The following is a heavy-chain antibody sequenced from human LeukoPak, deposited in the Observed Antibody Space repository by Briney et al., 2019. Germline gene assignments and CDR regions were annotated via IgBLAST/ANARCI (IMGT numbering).Heavy chain of an antibody. J-gene: IGHJ4*02. D-gene: IGHD6-6*01. CDR3: ARDVRDPPHFDY. CDR2: IYYSGSA. V-gene: IGHV4-30-4*01. CDR1: GGSISSGDYY. Sequence: SETLSLTSTVSGGSISSGDYYWSWIRQPPGKGLEWIGYIYYSGSAYYSPSLKSRVTISVDTSKNQFSLKLRSVTAAGTAVYYCARDVRDPPHFDYWGQGTLVTVSS.